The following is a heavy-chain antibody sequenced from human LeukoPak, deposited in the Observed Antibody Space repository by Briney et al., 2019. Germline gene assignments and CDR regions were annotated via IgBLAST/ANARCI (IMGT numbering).Heavy chain of an antibody. J-gene: IGHJ5*02. CDR2: IYTSGST. D-gene: IGHD3-10*01. V-gene: IGHV4-61*02. CDR1: GGSISSGSYY. Sequence: SETLSLTCTVSGGSISSGSYYWSWIRQPAGKGLEWIVRIYTSGSTNYNPSLKSRVTISVDTSKNQFSLKLSSVTAADTAVYYCARDHHPGSEAGNWFDPWGQGTLVTVSS. CDR3: ARDHHPGSEAGNWFDP.